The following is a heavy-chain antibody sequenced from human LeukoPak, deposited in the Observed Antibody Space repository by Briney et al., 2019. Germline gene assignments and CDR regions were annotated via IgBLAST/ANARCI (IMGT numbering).Heavy chain of an antibody. CDR1: GGSISSGSYY. V-gene: IGHV4-61*02. Sequence: SSETLSLTCTVSGGSISSGSYYWSWIRQPAGKGLGWIGRIYTSGSTNYNPSLKSRVTISVDTSKSQFSLKLSSVTAADTAVYYCARDWDYYDSSGYTNWGQGTLVTVSS. CDR2: IYTSGST. J-gene: IGHJ4*02. D-gene: IGHD3-22*01. CDR3: ARDWDYYDSSGYTN.